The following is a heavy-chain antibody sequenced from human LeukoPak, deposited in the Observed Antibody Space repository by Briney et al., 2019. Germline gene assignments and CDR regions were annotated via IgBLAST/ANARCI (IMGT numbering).Heavy chain of an antibody. J-gene: IGHJ5*02. D-gene: IGHD2-2*01. CDR1: GDSISRSRHF. Sequence: SETLSLTCNVSGDSISRSRHFWAWTRQSPGRGLEWIGYIYNSGSTYYNPSLKSRVTISVDTSKNQFSLSLSSVTAADTAVYYCARWGTYASTSNWFDPWGQGTLVTVSS. CDR2: IYNSGST. CDR3: ARWGTYASTSNWFDP. V-gene: IGHV4-39*07.